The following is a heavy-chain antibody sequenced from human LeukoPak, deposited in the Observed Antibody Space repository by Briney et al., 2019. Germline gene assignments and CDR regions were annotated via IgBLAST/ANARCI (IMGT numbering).Heavy chain of an antibody. Sequence: PSETLSLTCIVSGVSISSSNHHWDWIRQPPGKGLEWIGNIYYSGSTYYNPSLKSRVTISVDTSRNHFSLRLSSVTAADTAVYYCARRLSGYTFDYWGQGTLVTVSS. V-gene: IGHV4-39*01. J-gene: IGHJ4*02. CDR3: ARRLSGYTFDY. CDR2: IYYSGST. D-gene: IGHD3-16*02. CDR1: GVSISSSNHH.